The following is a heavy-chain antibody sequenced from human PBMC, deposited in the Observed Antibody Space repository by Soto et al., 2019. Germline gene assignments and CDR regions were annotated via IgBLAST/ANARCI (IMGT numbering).Heavy chain of an antibody. CDR1: GFSLSTSGVG. J-gene: IGHJ4*02. Sequence: QITLKESGPTLVKPTQTLTLTCTFSGFSLSTSGVGVGWIRQPPGKALEWLALIYWDDDKRYSPSLKSRLTITKDTSKNQVVLTMTNMDPVDTATYYCAHRRDDFWSGSSALDWGQGTLVTVSS. CDR2: IYWDDDK. V-gene: IGHV2-5*02. D-gene: IGHD3-3*01. CDR3: AHRRDDFWSGSSALD.